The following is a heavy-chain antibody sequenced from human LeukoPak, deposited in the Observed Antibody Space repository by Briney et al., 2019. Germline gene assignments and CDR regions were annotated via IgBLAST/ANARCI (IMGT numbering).Heavy chain of an antibody. J-gene: IGHJ4*02. CDR2: IRGDGSST. D-gene: IGHD6-13*01. CDR1: GFTFDDYA. V-gene: IGHV3-43*02. CDR3: AKDVSISAAGTGDLDY. Sequence: GGSLRLSCAASGFTFDDYAVHWVRQAPGKGLEWVSLIRGDGSSTYYAGSVKGRFTISRDNSKNSLYLQMNSLRTEDTALYYCAKDVSISAAGTGDLDYWGQGTLVTVSS.